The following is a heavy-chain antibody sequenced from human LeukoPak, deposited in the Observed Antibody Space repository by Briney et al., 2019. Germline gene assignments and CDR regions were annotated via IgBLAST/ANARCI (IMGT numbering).Heavy chain of an antibody. V-gene: IGHV3-9*01. Sequence: GGSLRLSCAASGFTFDDYAMNWVRQAPGKGLEWVSGISWTSGSMGYADSVKGRFTISRDNAKNSLYLQMNSLRAEDTAVYYCAREYYYDSSGYYPTYYFDYWGQGTLVTVS. CDR3: AREYYYDSSGYYPTYYFDY. D-gene: IGHD3-22*01. CDR2: ISWTSGSM. J-gene: IGHJ4*02. CDR1: GFTFDDYA.